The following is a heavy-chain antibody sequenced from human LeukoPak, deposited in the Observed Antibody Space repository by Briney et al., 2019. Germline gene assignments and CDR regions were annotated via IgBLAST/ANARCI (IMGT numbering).Heavy chain of an antibody. Sequence: SETLSLTCTVSGGSISSYYWSWIRQPPGKGLEWLGCLYYSGSTNYNPSLKSRVTISVDTSKNQFSLKLTSVTAADTAVYYCARSNDPNGSYRRPFNYWGQGTLVTVSS. D-gene: IGHD1-26*01. CDR3: ARSNDPNGSYRRPFNY. V-gene: IGHV4-59*01. CDR2: LYYSGST. CDR1: GGSISSYY. J-gene: IGHJ4*02.